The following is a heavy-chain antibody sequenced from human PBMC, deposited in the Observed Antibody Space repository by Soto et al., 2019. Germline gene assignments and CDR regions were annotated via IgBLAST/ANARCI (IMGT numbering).Heavy chain of an antibody. CDR3: AREDSIIIPAVSDF. CDR1: GFAFNNYG. J-gene: IGHJ4*02. D-gene: IGHD6-13*01. Sequence: GGSLRLSCTVSGFAFNNYGINWVRQAPGKGLEWVSSISKSDYTYYSDSVKGRFAISRDNAKSSVSLRMNTLRVEDTAVYYCAREDSIIIPAVSDFWGQGTLVTVSS. V-gene: IGHV3-21*01. CDR2: ISKSDYT.